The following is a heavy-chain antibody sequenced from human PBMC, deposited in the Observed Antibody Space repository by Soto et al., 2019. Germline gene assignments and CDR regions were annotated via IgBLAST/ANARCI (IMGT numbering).Heavy chain of an antibody. Sequence: EVLLVESGGGLVKPGGSLRLSCAASGFTFSTYSMNWVRQAPGKGLEWVSSINTASYIYYADSVKGRFTISRDHAQNPLYLQINSLRYQDTAVYYCAREGGYCNGGGCRYFDYWGQGTLVTVSS. CDR3: AREGGYCNGGGCRYFDY. V-gene: IGHV3-21*01. J-gene: IGHJ4*02. D-gene: IGHD2-15*01. CDR1: GFTFSTYS. CDR2: INTASYI.